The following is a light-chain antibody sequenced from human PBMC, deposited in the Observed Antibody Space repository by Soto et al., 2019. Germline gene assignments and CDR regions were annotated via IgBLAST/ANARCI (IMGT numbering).Light chain of an antibody. CDR2: VAS. Sequence: DIPMTQSPSSLSASVGDRVTITCRASQSIRDHLGWYQQKPGKAPKSLIYVASRLQSGVPSRFSGSGSGTEFTLTISSLQPEDFATYYCVQHNGDPWTFGRGTKVEI. CDR3: VQHNGDPWT. CDR1: QSIRDH. V-gene: IGKV1-17*01. J-gene: IGKJ1*01.